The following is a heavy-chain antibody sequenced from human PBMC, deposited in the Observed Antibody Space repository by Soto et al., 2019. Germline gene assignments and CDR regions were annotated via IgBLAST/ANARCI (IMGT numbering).Heavy chain of an antibody. CDR3: AKGGRYNWNYSRLYFDY. CDR1: GFTFTSYA. J-gene: IGHJ4*01. CDR2: ISGSGGST. D-gene: IGHD1-7*01. Sequence: RSCAASGFTFTSYALSWVPHAPGKGLEWVSAISGSGGSTYYAYSVKGRFTISRDNSKNTLYLQMNSLRAADTAVYYCAKGGRYNWNYSRLYFDYWGHGNLVTVSS. V-gene: IGHV3-23*01.